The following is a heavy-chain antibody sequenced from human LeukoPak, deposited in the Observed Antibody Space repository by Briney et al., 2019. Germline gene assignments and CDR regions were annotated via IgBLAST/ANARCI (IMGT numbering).Heavy chain of an antibody. V-gene: IGHV1-2*02. Sequence: GASVKVSCKASGYTFTSYDINWVRQATGQGLEWMGWMNPNSGGTNYAQKFQGRVTMTRDTSISTAYMELSRLRSDDTAVYYCARRAFWSTPYGDLPVYYFDYWGQGTLVTVSS. CDR1: GYTFTSYD. CDR2: MNPNSGGT. CDR3: ARRAFWSTPYGDLPVYYFDY. J-gene: IGHJ4*02. D-gene: IGHD4-17*01.